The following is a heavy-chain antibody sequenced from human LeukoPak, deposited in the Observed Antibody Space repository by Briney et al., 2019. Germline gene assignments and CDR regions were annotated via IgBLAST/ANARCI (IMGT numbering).Heavy chain of an antibody. D-gene: IGHD2-2*01. CDR3: ARDSSIVVVPAAIGSGYYFDY. CDR2: IIPILGIA. CDR1: GGTFSSYT. V-gene: IGHV1-69*04. Sequence: SVKVSCKASGGTFSSYTISWVRQAPGQGLEWMGRIIPILGIANYTQKFQGRVTITADKSTSTAYMELSSLRSEDTAVYYCARDSSIVVVPAAIGSGYYFDYWGQGTLVTVSS. J-gene: IGHJ4*02.